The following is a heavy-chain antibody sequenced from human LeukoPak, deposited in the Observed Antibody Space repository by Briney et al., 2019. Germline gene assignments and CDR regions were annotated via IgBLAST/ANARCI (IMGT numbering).Heavy chain of an antibody. V-gene: IGHV3-23*01. D-gene: IGHD3-22*01. Sequence: PGGSLRLSCAASGFTFNSYATNWVRQAPGRGLEWVSAISGSGHSTYYADSVKGRFSISRDNSKNTLYLQMNSLRAEDTAIYYCAKVRMITMIAYDAFDIWGQGSMVTVSS. CDR3: AKVRMITMIAYDAFDI. CDR2: ISGSGHST. J-gene: IGHJ3*02. CDR1: GFTFNSYA.